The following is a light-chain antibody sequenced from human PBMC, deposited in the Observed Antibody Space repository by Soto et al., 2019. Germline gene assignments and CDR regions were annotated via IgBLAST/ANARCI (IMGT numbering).Light chain of an antibody. J-gene: IGKJ2*02. CDR2: DTS. CDR3: QQYDNWPPCT. Sequence: EIVMTQSPATLSVSPGERVTLSCRASQSVRRFLAWYQQRPGQAPRLLIYDTSTRATGVPARFSGSGSGTEFSLTISSLQSEDFAVYYCQQYDNWPPCTFGQGTKLEVK. CDR1: QSVRRF. V-gene: IGKV3-15*01.